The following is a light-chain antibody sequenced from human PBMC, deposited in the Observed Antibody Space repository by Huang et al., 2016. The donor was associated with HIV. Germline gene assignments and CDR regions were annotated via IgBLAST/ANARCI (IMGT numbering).Light chain of an antibody. CDR1: QRVSSY. V-gene: IGKV3-11*01. J-gene: IGKJ4*01. CDR3: QQRSNWRIT. Sequence: EIVLTQSPATLSLSPGERATLSCRDSQRVSSYLAWYQQKPGQAPRLRIYDASSRATGIPARFSGSGSGTDFTLTISSLEPEDFAVYYCQQRSNWRITFGGGTKVEIK. CDR2: DAS.